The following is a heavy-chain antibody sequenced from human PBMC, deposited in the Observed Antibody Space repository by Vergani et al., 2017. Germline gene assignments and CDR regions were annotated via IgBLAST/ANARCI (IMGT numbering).Heavy chain of an antibody. J-gene: IGHJ3*02. CDR3: TRGAGGSYYDAFDI. V-gene: IGHV3-49*04. D-gene: IGHD1-26*01. Sequence: VQLVESGGGVVQPGRSLRLSCAASGFTFSSYGMHWVRQAPGKGLEWVGFIRSKAYGGTTEYAASVKGRFTISRDDSKSIAYLQMNSLKTEDTAVYYCTRGAGGSYYDAFDIWGQGTMVTVSS. CDR1: GFTFSSYG. CDR2: IRSKAYGGTT.